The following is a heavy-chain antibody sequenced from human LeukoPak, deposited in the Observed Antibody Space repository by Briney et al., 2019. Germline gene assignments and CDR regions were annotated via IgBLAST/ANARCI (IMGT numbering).Heavy chain of an antibody. D-gene: IGHD1-1*01. V-gene: IGHV1-8*01. CDR1: GYTFTSYD. J-gene: IGHJ3*02. CDR3: ARELPEADDAFDI. Sequence: GASVKVSCKASGYTFTSYDINWVRQATGQGLEWMGWMNPNSGNTGYAQKFQGRVTMTRNTSISTAYMELSSLRSEDTAVYYCARELPEADDAFDIWGQGTMVTVSS. CDR2: MNPNSGNT.